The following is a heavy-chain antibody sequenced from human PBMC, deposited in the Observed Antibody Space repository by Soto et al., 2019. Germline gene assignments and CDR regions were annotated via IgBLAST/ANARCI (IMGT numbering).Heavy chain of an antibody. V-gene: IGHV4-61*01. CDR2: IFYSGST. CDR1: GGSVSRGSHY. CDR3: ARYTYTYDGGVSPDCYCYGMDV. J-gene: IGHJ6*02. Sequence: SETLSLTCTVSGGSVSRGSHYWSWTRQPPGKGLEWIGYIFYSGSTNYNPSLKSRLTISVDTSKNQFSLKLSSVTAADTAVYYCARYTYTYDGGVSPDCYCYGMDVWGQGTTVAVYS. D-gene: IGHD2-21*02.